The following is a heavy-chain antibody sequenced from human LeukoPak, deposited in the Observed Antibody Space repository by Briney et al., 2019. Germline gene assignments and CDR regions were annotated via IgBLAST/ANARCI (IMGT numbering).Heavy chain of an antibody. Sequence: GGSLRLSCAASGFTFSSYEMNWVRQAPGKGLEWVSYISSSGSTIYYADSVKGRFTISRDNAKNSLYLQMNSLRAEDTAVYYCAREVYYYDSSGFYYSGGFGYWGQGTLLTVSS. CDR3: AREVYYYDSSGFYYSGGFGY. CDR1: GFTFSSYE. J-gene: IGHJ4*02. CDR2: ISSSGSTI. D-gene: IGHD3-22*01. V-gene: IGHV3-48*03.